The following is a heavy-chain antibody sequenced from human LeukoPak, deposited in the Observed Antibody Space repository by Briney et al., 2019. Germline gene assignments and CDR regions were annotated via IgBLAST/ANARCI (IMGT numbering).Heavy chain of an antibody. CDR2: IYYSGST. D-gene: IGHD3-9*01. CDR1: GDSISSGDYY. Sequence: TSQTLSLTCIVFGDSISSGDYYWTWIRQPPGKGLEWIGYIYYSGSTYYNPSLKSRVTISVDTSRNQFSLKLSSVTAADTAVYYCARLRYFGRYYFDYWGQGTLVTVSS. J-gene: IGHJ4*02. V-gene: IGHV4-30-4*08. CDR3: ARLRYFGRYYFDY.